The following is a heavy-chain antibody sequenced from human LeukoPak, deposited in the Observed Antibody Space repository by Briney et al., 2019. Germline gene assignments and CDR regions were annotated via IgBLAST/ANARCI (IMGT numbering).Heavy chain of an antibody. V-gene: IGHV3-33*01. CDR3: ARRYCSSTSCYFSNWFNP. D-gene: IGHD2-2*01. CDR2: IWYDGSNK. J-gene: IGHJ5*02. Sequence: GSLRLSCAASGFILSSYGMHWVRQAPGKGLEWVAVIWYDGSNKYYADSVKGRFTISRDNSKNTLYLQMNSLRAEDTAVYYCARRYCSSTSCYFSNWFNPWGQGTLVTVSS. CDR1: GFILSSYG.